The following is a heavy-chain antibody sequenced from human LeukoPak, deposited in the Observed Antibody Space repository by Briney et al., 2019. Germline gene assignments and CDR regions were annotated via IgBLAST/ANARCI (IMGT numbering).Heavy chain of an antibody. CDR2: ISAYNGNT. CDR1: GYTFTSYG. D-gene: IGHD5-18*01. Sequence: ASVKVSCKASGYTFTSYGISWVRQAPGQGLEWMGWISAYNGNTNYAQKLQGRVTMATDTSTSTAYMELGSLRSDDTAVYYCARSTAMVYYFDYWGQGTLVTVSS. V-gene: IGHV1-18*01. CDR3: ARSTAMVYYFDY. J-gene: IGHJ4*02.